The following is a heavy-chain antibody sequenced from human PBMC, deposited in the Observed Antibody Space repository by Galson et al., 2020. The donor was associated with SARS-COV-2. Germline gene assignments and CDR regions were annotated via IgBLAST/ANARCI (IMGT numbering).Heavy chain of an antibody. D-gene: IGHD6-13*01. CDR2: LYWDDDK. J-gene: IGHJ5*02. Sequence: SGPTLVKPTQTLTLTCTFSGFSLSTSGVGVGWIRQPPGKALEWLALLYWDDDKRYSPSLKSRLTITKDTSKNQVVLTMTNMDPVDTATYYCAHRVGSSWYGDWFDPWGQGTLVTVSS. CDR3: AHRVGSSWYGDWFDP. CDR1: GFSLSTSGVG. V-gene: IGHV2-5*02.